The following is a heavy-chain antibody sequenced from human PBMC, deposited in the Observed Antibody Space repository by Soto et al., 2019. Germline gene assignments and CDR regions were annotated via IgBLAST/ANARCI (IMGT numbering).Heavy chain of an antibody. CDR3: TREGI. CDR1: GFTFSDYA. CDR2: IASSGTPI. V-gene: IGHV3-48*02. Sequence: EVQLVESGGGLTQPGGSLRLSCAASGFTFSDYAMNWVRQVPGKGLEWISQIASSGTPIYYADSVRGRFTISRDNAENSLYLQMNSLRDEDTAXXXCTREGIWGQGTLVTVSS. J-gene: IGHJ4*02.